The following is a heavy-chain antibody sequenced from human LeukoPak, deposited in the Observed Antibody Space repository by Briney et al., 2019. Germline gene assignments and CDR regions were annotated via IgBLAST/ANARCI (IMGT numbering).Heavy chain of an antibody. CDR2: INPSGGSK. V-gene: IGHV1-46*01. CDR1: GYTFTSYY. D-gene: IGHD5-18*01. Sequence: ASVKVSCKASGYTFTSYYMHWVRQAPGQGLEWMGIINPSGGSKSYAQKFQGRVTMTRDTSTSTVYMELSSLRSEDTAVYYCAREAHTAMVEGAFDIWGQGTMVTVSS. J-gene: IGHJ3*02. CDR3: AREAHTAMVEGAFDI.